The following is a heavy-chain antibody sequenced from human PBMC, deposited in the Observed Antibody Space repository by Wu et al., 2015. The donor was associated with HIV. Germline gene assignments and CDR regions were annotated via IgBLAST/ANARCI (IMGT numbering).Heavy chain of an antibody. CDR3: ARDRGRITIFGGVPAFDI. J-gene: IGHJ3*02. Sequence: QVQLVQSGAEVKKPGASVKVSCKASGYTFTSYGISWVRQAPGQGLEWMGWISAYNGNTNYAQKLQGRVTMTTDTSTSTAYMELRSLRSDDTAVYYCARDRGRITIFGGVPAFDIWGQGTMVTVSS. CDR2: ISAYNGNT. D-gene: IGHD3-3*01. V-gene: IGHV1-18*01. CDR1: GYTFTSYG.